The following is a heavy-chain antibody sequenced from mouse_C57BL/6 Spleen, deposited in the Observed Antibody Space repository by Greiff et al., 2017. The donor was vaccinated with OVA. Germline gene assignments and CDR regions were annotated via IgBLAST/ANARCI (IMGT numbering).Heavy chain of an antibody. J-gene: IGHJ2*01. D-gene: IGHD2-4*01. CDR2: INPSNGGT. CDR3: ARSRGLPYYVDD. V-gene: IGHV1-53*01. CDR1: GYTFTSYW. Sequence: QVQLQQPGTELVKPGASVKLSCKASGYTFTSYWMHWVKQRPGQGLEWIGNINPSNGGTNYNEKFKSKATLTVANSSSTASMQLSSLTSADSSVFDGARSRGLPYYVDDGGQGTTLTVSA.